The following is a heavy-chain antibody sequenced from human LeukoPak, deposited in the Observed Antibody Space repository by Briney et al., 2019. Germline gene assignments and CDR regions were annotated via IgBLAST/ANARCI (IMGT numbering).Heavy chain of an antibody. CDR3: ARGAYYYDSSGYPNWFDP. CDR2: IIPIFGIA. V-gene: IGHV1-69*04. J-gene: IGHJ5*02. Sequence: SVKVSCKASGGTFSSYAISWVRQAPGQGLEWKGRIIPIFGIANYAQKFQGRVTITADKSTSTAYMELSSLRSEATAVYYCARGAYYYDSSGYPNWFDPWGQGTLVTVSS. CDR1: GGTFSSYA. D-gene: IGHD3-22*01.